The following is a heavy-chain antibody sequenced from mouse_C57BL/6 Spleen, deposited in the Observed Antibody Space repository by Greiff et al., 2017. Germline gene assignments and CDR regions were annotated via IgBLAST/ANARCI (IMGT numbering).Heavy chain of an antibody. CDR2: IYPGDGDT. CDR1: GYAFSSSW. Sequence: QVQLQQSGPELVKPGASVKISCKASGYAFSSSWMNWVKQRPGKGLEWIGRIYPGDGDTNYNGKFKGKATLTADKSSSTAYMQLSSLTSEDSAVYFCARGGLRRTLYYFDYWGQGTTLTVSS. D-gene: IGHD2-2*01. CDR3: ARGGLRRTLYYFDY. V-gene: IGHV1-82*01. J-gene: IGHJ2*01.